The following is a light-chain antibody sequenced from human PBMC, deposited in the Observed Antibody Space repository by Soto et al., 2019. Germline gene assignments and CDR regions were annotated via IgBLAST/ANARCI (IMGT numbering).Light chain of an antibody. CDR3: MQALQTTWT. V-gene: IGKV2-28*01. CDR2: WGS. CDR1: QSLLHSNGYNY. J-gene: IGKJ1*01. Sequence: DIVMTQSPLSLPVTPGEPASISCRSSQSLLHSNGYNYLDWYLQKPVQSPQLLIYWGSNRASGVPDRFSGSGAGTDFKLKISRVEAEDVGVYYCMQALQTTWTFGQGTKVEIK.